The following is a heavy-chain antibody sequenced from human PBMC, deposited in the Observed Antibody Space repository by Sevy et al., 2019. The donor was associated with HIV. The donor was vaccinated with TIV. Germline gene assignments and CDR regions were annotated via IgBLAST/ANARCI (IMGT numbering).Heavy chain of an antibody. Sequence: SETLSLTCTVSGGSISSYYWSWIRQPPGKGLEWIGYIYYSGSTNYNPSLKSRVTISVDTSKNQFSLKLSSVTAADTAVYYCARERKIYDSSGYYFHFDYWGQGTLVTVSS. CDR2: IYYSGST. D-gene: IGHD3-22*01. CDR1: GGSISSYY. J-gene: IGHJ4*02. V-gene: IGHV4-59*01. CDR3: ARERKIYDSSGYYFHFDY.